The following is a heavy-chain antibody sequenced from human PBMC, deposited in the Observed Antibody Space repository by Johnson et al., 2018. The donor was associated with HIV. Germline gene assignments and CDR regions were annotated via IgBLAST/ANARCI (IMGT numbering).Heavy chain of an antibody. CDR2: ISGRAGRT. V-gene: IGHV3-23*04. J-gene: IGHJ3*02. CDR3: AKPPFYAFDI. Sequence: EVQLVESRGDLVLPGGSLRLSCAASGFTFSNYAMSCVRQAPGKGLQWVSTISGRAGRTDYADSVKGRFTISRDNSKNTLYLQMNSLRAEDTAVYYCAKPPFYAFDIWGQGTMVTVSS. CDR1: GFTFSNYA.